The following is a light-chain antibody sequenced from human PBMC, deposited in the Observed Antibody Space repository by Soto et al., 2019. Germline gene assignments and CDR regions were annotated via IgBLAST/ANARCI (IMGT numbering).Light chain of an antibody. J-gene: IGLJ1*01. Sequence: QSALTQTPSASGTPGQRVTISCSGSSSNIGSHFVYWYQQLPGTAPKLLIYRNNQRPSGVPDRFSGSKSGTSASLAISVLRSEDEADYYCAAWDDSLSGLCVFGTGTRSPS. CDR2: RNN. V-gene: IGLV1-47*01. CDR3: AAWDDSLSGLCV. CDR1: SSNIGSHF.